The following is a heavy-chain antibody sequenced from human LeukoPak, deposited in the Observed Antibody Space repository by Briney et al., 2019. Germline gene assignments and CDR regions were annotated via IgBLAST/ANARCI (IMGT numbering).Heavy chain of an antibody. Sequence: GGSLRLSCAVSGFTVSSNYMSWVRQAPGKGLEWVSVIYSGGSTYYADSVKGRFTISRDNSKNTLYLQMNSLRAEDTAVYYCARSRGDSSGYSFDYWGQGTLVTVSS. CDR3: ARSRGDSSGYSFDY. CDR1: GFTVSSNY. D-gene: IGHD3-22*01. V-gene: IGHV3-53*01. J-gene: IGHJ4*02. CDR2: IYSGGST.